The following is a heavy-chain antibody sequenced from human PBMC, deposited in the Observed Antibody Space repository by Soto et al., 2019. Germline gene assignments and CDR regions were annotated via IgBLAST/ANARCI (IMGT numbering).Heavy chain of an antibody. Sequence: GAPVEVSSKASGVAISCNAISWVRHAPGQGLEWMGRIIPIFGTANYAQKFQGRVTITADESTSTAYMELSSLRSEDTAVYYCARVDSSSWPLDYWGQGTLVTVSS. D-gene: IGHD6-13*01. CDR1: GVAISCNA. CDR2: IIPIFGTA. V-gene: IGHV1-69*13. J-gene: IGHJ4*02. CDR3: ARVDSSSWPLDY.